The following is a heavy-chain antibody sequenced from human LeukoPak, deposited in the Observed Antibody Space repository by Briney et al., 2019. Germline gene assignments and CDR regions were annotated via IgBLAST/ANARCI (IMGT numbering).Heavy chain of an antibody. J-gene: IGHJ3*02. Sequence: PSQTLSLTCTVSGGSISNGDYYWSWIRQPPGKGLEWIGYIYYSGTTYYNPSLRSRVTISVDKSKNQFSLKLSSVTAADTAVYYCARASIAARSADAFDIWGQGTMVTVSS. CDR1: GGSISNGDYY. V-gene: IGHV4-30-4*01. D-gene: IGHD6-6*01. CDR3: ARASIAARSADAFDI. CDR2: IYYSGTT.